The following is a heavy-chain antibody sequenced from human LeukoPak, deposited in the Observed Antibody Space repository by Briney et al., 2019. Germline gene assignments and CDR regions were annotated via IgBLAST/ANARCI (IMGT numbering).Heavy chain of an antibody. V-gene: IGHV3-30*04. CDR3: ASGPISVATIGFDY. D-gene: IGHD5-12*01. J-gene: IGHJ4*02. Sequence: GGSLRLSCAASGFTFSSYAMHWVRQAPGKGLEWVAVISYDGSNKYYADSVKGRFTISRDNSKNTLYLQMNSLRAEDTAVYYCASGPISVATIGFDYWGQGTLVTVSS. CDR1: GFTFSSYA. CDR2: ISYDGSNK.